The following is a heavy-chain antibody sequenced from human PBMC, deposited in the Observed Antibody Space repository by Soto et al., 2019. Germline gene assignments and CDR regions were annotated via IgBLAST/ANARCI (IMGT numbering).Heavy chain of an antibody. D-gene: IGHD5-12*01. CDR1: GGSTNSDNW. J-gene: IGHJ4*02. CDR2: IHHGGST. V-gene: IGHV4-4*02. CDR3: ASNRYRGYDFDY. Sequence: PSETLSLTCAVSGGSTNSDNWWSWVRQPPGKGLEWIGEIHHGGSTNYSPSLWGRVTISVDTSENRFSLWLSAVTAADTAVYYCASNRYRGYDFDYWGQGTLVTVSS.